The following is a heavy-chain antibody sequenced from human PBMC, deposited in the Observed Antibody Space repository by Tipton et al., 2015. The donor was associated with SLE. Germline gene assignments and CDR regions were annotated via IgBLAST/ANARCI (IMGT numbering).Heavy chain of an antibody. D-gene: IGHD2-2*01. V-gene: IGHV4-39*07. CDR3: ARGDMVVVPAAGGGYYYYMDV. Sequence: TLSLTCFVSGGSVSSSNQYWGWMRQTPGKGLEWIGSIFNGWNTYYNPSLKSRVTISVDTSKNQFSLKLSSVTAADTAVYYCARGDMVVVPAAGGGYYYYMDVWGKETTVTVSS. CDR1: GGSVSSSNQY. J-gene: IGHJ6*03. CDR2: IFNGWNT.